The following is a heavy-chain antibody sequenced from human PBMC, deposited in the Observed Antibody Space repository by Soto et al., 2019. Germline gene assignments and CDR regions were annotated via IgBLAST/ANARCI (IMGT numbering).Heavy chain of an antibody. CDR1: GFTLSSFG. D-gene: IGHD4-17*01. J-gene: IGHJ4*02. CDR2: VSYNGFNE. Sequence: QVQLVESGGGVVQPGWSLRLSCAASGFTLSSFGMHWVRQAPGKGLEWVAVVSYNGFNENYADSVKGRFIISRDTSKNTLYLQMNSLRAEDTAVYYCAKVGEDADYDGYFDYWGQGTLVTVSS. V-gene: IGHV3-30*18. CDR3: AKVGEDADYDGYFDY.